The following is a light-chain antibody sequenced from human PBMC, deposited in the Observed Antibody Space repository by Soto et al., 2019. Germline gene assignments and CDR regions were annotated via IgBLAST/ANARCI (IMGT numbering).Light chain of an antibody. Sequence: QSALTQPPSASGCPGQSVTISCTGTSSDVGRYNYISWYQQRPGKAPKLIIYEVSKRPSGVPDRLSGFKYGNTASLTVSGLQAEDEADYYCSSYAGNSRYVFGTGTKVTVL. CDR2: EVS. V-gene: IGLV2-8*01. CDR3: SSYAGNSRYV. J-gene: IGLJ1*01. CDR1: SSDVGRYNY.